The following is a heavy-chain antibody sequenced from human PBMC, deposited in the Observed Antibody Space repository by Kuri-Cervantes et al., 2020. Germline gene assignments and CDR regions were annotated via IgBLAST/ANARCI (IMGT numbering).Heavy chain of an antibody. CDR3: ARDGRGVTRIEPYYYYYYGMDV. D-gene: IGHD4-23*01. V-gene: IGHV3-30*03. CDR2: ISYDGSNK. CDR1: GFTFSSYG. Sequence: GGSLRLSCTASGFTFSSYGMHWVRQAPGKGLEWVAVISYDGSNKYYADSVKGRFTISRDNSKNTLYLQMNSLRAEDTAVYYYARDGRGVTRIEPYYYYYYGMDVWGQGTTVTVSS. J-gene: IGHJ6*02.